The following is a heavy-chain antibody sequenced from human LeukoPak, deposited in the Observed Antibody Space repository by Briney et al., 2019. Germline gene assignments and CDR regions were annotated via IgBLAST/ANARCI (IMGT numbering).Heavy chain of an antibody. CDR1: GFSFSDYY. CDR2: ISSSGSTI. CDR3: ARDSTYYDFWSGYYSDNWFGP. D-gene: IGHD3-3*01. Sequence: GGSLRLSCAASGFSFSDYYMSWIRQAPGKGLEWISYISSSGSTIYYADSVKGRFTISRDNAKNSLYLQMNSLRAEDTAVYYCARDSTYYDFWSGYYSDNWFGPWGQGTLVTVSS. J-gene: IGHJ5*02. V-gene: IGHV3-11*04.